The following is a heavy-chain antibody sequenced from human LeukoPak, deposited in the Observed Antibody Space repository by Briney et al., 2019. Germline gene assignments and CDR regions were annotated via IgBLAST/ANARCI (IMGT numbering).Heavy chain of an antibody. V-gene: IGHV3-66*01. CDR1: GFTVSSNY. CDR3: ARDHIAAAGTPHH. D-gene: IGHD6-13*01. Sequence: GGSLRLSCAASGFTVSSNYMSWVRQAPGKGLEWVSVIYSGGSTYYADSVKGRFTISRDNSKNTLYLQMNNLRAEDTAVYYCARDHIAAAGTPHHWGQGTLVTVSS. CDR2: IYSGGST. J-gene: IGHJ4*02.